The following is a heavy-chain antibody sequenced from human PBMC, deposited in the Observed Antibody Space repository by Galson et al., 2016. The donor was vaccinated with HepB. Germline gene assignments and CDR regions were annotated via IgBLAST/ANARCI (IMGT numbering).Heavy chain of an antibody. CDR3: ARRRCNTNFDY. J-gene: IGHJ4*02. D-gene: IGHD4-17*01. CDR2: ISGDGVT. V-gene: IGHV3-53*01. Sequence: LRLSCAVSGFTVSDNYMSWVRQAPGKGLEWVSLISGDGVTYYADSVKGRFTISRDHSDNSLYLQVNSPRAEDTAVYYCARRRCNTNFDYWGQGTLVTVSS. CDR1: GFTVSDNY.